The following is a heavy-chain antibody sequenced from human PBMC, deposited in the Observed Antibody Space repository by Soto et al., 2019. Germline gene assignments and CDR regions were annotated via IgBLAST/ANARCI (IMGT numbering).Heavy chain of an antibody. V-gene: IGHV4-34*01. CDR1: GGSISGYA. CDR3: ARDKITGLFDY. D-gene: IGHD2-8*02. J-gene: IGHJ4*02. CDR2: INHTGST. Sequence: SETKSLTCAVYGGSISGYALTWIRQPPGTGLEWIGEINHTGSTNYNPSLKSRVTISVDTSKNQFSLKLTSVTAADTAVYYCARDKITGLFDYWGQGTLVTVSS.